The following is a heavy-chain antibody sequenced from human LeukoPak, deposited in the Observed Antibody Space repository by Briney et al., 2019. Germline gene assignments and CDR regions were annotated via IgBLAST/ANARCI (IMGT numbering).Heavy chain of an antibody. D-gene: IGHD3-10*01. CDR3: ARLEGSGSPISYYFDY. CDR1: GYRFTSYW. J-gene: IGHJ4*02. CDR2: IYPGDSDT. Sequence: GESLKISCKGSGYRFTSYWIGWVRQMPGKGLEWMGIIYPGDSDTRYSPSFQGQVTISADKSISTAYLQWSSLKASDTAMYYCARLEGSGSPISYYFDYWGQGTLVTVSS. V-gene: IGHV5-51*01.